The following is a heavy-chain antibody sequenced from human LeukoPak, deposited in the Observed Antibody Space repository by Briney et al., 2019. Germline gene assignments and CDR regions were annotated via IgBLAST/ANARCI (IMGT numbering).Heavy chain of an antibody. CDR2: IYYSGST. J-gene: IGHJ4*02. CDR3: ATYGGWLRSIDY. CDR1: SGSINSSNYY. V-gene: IGHV4-39*02. D-gene: IGHD5-12*01. Sequence: SETLSLTCTVSSGSINSSNYYWGWIRQPPGKGLGWIGTIYYSGSTYYNPSFRSRVTISVDTSRSHFSLKLNSVTAADTAVYYCATYGGWLRSIDYWGQGTLVTVSS.